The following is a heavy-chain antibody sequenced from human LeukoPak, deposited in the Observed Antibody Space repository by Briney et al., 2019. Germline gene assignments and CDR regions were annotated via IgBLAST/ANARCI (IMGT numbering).Heavy chain of an antibody. D-gene: IGHD3-9*01. CDR1: GFTLSTYG. V-gene: IGHV3-30*03. Sequence: PGGSLRLSCAASGFTLSTYGMHWVRQAPGKGLEWVTFISYEGTIKRYADSVKGRFTISRDNSKNTLYLQMSGLRVDDTALYYCAREYDLVTGLDYWGQGTLVTVSS. CDR3: AREYDLVTGLDY. J-gene: IGHJ4*02. CDR2: ISYEGTIK.